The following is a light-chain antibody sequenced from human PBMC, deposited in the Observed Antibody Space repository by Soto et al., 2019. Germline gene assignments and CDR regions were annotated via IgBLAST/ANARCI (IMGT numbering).Light chain of an antibody. CDR2: LGS. J-gene: IGKJ1*01. Sequence: DIVMTQSPLSLPVTPGEPASISCRSSQSLLHSNGYNYLDWYLQKPGQSPRLLIYLGSNRASGVPDRFSGSGSGTDFTLKISRVEAEDVGVYYCMQTLQTPPWTFGQGTKVDI. CDR3: MQTLQTPPWT. V-gene: IGKV2-28*01. CDR1: QSLLHSNGYNY.